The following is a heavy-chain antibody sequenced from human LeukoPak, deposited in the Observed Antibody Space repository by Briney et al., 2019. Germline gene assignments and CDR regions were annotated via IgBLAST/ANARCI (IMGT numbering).Heavy chain of an antibody. D-gene: IGHD3-9*01. CDR1: GYTLIGYY. Sequence: GASVKDSCKASGYTLIGYYVHWVRQAPGRGLEWMGWINPNRGGTNYAQKFQGWVTMTRDTSISTANMELSRLRSDDTAVYYCASDLTYYYILTGYPSPGDYWGQGTLVTVSS. CDR2: INPNRGGT. J-gene: IGHJ4*02. CDR3: ASDLTYYYILTGYPSPGDY. V-gene: IGHV1-2*04.